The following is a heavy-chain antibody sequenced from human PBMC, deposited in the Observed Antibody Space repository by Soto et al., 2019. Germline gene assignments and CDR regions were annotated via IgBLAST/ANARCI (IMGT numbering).Heavy chain of an antibody. CDR3: VTYGSGTQGGFDY. J-gene: IGHJ4*02. CDR2: VFPGDSET. CDR1: GYRFTRWW. V-gene: IGHV5-51*01. D-gene: IGHD3-10*01. Sequence: PGESLKISGKASGYRFTRWWIGWVRQMPGKGLEWMGMVFPGDSETRYSPSFQGQVTISADKSISTAYLQWSSLKASDTAMFFCVTYGSGTQGGFDYWGQGTLVTVSS.